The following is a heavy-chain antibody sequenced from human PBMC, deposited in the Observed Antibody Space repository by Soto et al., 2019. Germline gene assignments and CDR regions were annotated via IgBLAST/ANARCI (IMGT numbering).Heavy chain of an antibody. J-gene: IGHJ2*01. CDR3: ARTYGDYVSYWDFDL. D-gene: IGHD4-17*01. Sequence: QVQLQESGPGLVKPSETLSLTCTVSGGSISSYYWSWIRQPPGKGLEWIGYIYYSGSTNYTPSLKSRATISVDTSKNQFALNLSSVTAADTAVYYCARTYGDYVSYWDFDLWGRDTLVTVSS. V-gene: IGHV4-59*08. CDR2: IYYSGST. CDR1: GGSISSYY.